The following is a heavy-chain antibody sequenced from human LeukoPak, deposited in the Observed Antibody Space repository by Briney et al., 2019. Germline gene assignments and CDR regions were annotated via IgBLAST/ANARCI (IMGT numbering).Heavy chain of an antibody. CDR3: ARDPGY. J-gene: IGHJ4*02. V-gene: IGHV3-30*14. CDR1: GFTFSSYA. CDR2: ISYDGSNK. Sequence: GGSLRLSCAASGFTFSSYAMHWVRQAPGKGLEWVAVISYDGSNKYYADSVKGRFTISRDNSKNTLYLQMNSLRAEDTAVYYCARDPGYWGQGTLVTVSS.